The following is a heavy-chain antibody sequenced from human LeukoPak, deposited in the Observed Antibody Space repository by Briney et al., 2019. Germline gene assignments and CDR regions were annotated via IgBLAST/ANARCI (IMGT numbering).Heavy chain of an antibody. CDR3: ARGPRKTTVSAGFFGLGV. CDR1: GGSIGNYY. Sequence: PSETLSLTCTMSGGSIGNYYWSWIRQPPGRGLEWIGYIYYGGSTDYIPSLRSRVTISVDTSKDQFSLRVTSVTAADTAVYYCARGPRKTTVSAGFFGLGVWGQGTTVTVSS. CDR2: IYYGGST. J-gene: IGHJ6*02. D-gene: IGHD4-11*01. V-gene: IGHV4-59*01.